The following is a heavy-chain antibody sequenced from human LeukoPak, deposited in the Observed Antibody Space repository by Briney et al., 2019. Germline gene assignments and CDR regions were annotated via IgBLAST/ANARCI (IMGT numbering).Heavy chain of an antibody. D-gene: IGHD5-12*01. Sequence: ASVKVSCKASGCTFTGYYMHWVRQATGQGLEWMGWMNPNSGNTGYAQKFQGRVTMTRNTSISTAYMELSSLRSEDTAVYYCARGLSGYEWGQGTLVTVSS. V-gene: IGHV1-8*02. CDR2: MNPNSGNT. CDR1: GCTFTGYY. CDR3: ARGLSGYE. J-gene: IGHJ4*02.